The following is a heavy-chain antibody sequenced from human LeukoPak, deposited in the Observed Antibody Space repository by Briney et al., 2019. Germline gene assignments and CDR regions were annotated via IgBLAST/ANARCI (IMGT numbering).Heavy chain of an antibody. D-gene: IGHD3-3*01. CDR1: GFTFSSYG. CDR2: IRFDGNIK. Sequence: GGSLRLSCAASGFTFSSYGMHWVRQAPGKGLEWVAVIRFDGNIKYYADSVKGRFTISRDNSINTLYLQMNSLRAEDTAVYYCARDDFHWGQGTLVTVSS. J-gene: IGHJ4*02. V-gene: IGHV3-33*01. CDR3: ARDDFH.